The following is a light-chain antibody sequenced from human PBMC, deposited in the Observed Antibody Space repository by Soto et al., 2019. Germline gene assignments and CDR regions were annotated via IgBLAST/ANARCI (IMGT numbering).Light chain of an antibody. V-gene: IGKV3-15*01. CDR2: GAS. CDR3: QQYDNWPGT. Sequence: EIVLTQSPGTLSLSPGERATLSCRASQRVSSGYVAWYQQKPGQTPRLLIHGASTRAPGFPARFSGSGSGTDFTLTISSLQSEDFAVYYCQQYDNWPGTFGQGTKV. J-gene: IGKJ1*01. CDR1: QRVSSG.